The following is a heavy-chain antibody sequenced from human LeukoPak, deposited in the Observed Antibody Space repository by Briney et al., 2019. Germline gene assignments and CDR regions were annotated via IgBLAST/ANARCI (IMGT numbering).Heavy chain of an antibody. J-gene: IGHJ4*02. D-gene: IGHD5-18*01. CDR2: INHNGTT. CDR1: GGSISGYY. CDR3: GRETVMVLDY. V-gene: IGHV4-59*01. Sequence: SETLSLTCTVSGGSISGYYWTWLRQPPGRGPDWIGNINHNGTTNYNPSLKSRVTISVDMSKHQFSLKLTSVTASDTAVYYCGRETVMVLDYWGQGTLATVSS.